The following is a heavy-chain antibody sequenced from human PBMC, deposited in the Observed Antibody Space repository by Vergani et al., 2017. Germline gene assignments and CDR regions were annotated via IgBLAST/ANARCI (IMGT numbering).Heavy chain of an antibody. D-gene: IGHD5-24*01. V-gene: IGHV4-31*03. CDR1: GGSISSGGYY. CDR2: ISYSGST. J-gene: IGHJ6*03. Sequence: QVQLQESGPGLVEPSQTLSLTCTVSGGSISSGGYYWSWIRQHPGKGLEWIGYISYSGSTYYNPSLKSRVTISVDTSKNQFSLKLSSVTAADTAVYYCARAQMDGYYYYYMDVWGKGTTVTVSS. CDR3: ARAQMDGYYYYYMDV.